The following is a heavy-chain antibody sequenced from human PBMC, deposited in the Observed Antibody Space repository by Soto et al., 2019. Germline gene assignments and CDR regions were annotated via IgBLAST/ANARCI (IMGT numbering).Heavy chain of an antibody. Sequence: PGESLKISCKGSGYSFTIYWIGWVRQRPGKGLEWMGIIYPGDSDTRYSPSFQGQVTISADKSISTAYLQWSSLKASDTAMYYCARLDGCSGGSCYSNYYYGMDVWGQGTTVTVSS. D-gene: IGHD2-15*01. CDR2: IYPGDSDT. CDR3: ARLDGCSGGSCYSNYYYGMDV. V-gene: IGHV5-51*01. CDR1: GYSFTIYW. J-gene: IGHJ6*02.